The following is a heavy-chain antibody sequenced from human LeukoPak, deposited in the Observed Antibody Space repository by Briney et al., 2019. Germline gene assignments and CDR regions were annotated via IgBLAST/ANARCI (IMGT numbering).Heavy chain of an antibody. CDR3: ARKFDA. V-gene: IGHV4-61*03. CDR2: IYYSGST. Sequence: SETLSLTCTVSGGSVNSGSSYWTWIRQPPEKGLEWIGSIYYSGSTNYNPSLKSRFSISLDTSNNHLSLKLTSVTAADTAVYYCARKFDAWGQGILVTVSS. J-gene: IGHJ5*02. CDR1: GGSVNSGSSY.